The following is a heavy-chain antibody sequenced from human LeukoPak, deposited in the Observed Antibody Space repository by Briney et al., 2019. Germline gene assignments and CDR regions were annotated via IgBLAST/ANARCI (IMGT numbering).Heavy chain of an antibody. V-gene: IGHV4-59*01. D-gene: IGHD3-10*01. CDR1: GGSISSYY. CDR2: IYYSGST. CDR3: AAIWFGEFSFDY. Sequence: PSETLSLNCTVSGGSISSYYWSWIRQPPGKGLGWIGYIYYSGSTNYNPSLKSRVTISVDTSKNQFSLKLSSVTAADTAVYYCAAIWFGEFSFDYWGQGTLVTVSS. J-gene: IGHJ4*02.